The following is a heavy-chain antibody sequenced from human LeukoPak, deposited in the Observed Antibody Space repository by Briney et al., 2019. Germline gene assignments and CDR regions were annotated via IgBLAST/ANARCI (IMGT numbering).Heavy chain of an antibody. V-gene: IGHV1-2*06. D-gene: IGHD6-19*01. CDR2: INPNSGGP. CDR3: ARGFSSGRFGFDI. CDR1: GYTFRDYF. Sequence: GASVKVSCKASGYTFRDYFMFWVRQAPGQGLEWMGRINPNSGGPKYAQKFQGRVTMTRDTSISTAYMELSGLRSDDAAVFYCARGFSSGRFGFDIWGPGTVVAVSS. J-gene: IGHJ3*02.